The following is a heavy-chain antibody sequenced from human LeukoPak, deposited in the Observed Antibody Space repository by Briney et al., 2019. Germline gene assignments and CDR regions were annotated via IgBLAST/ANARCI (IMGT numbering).Heavy chain of an antibody. CDR1: GFTFSIYA. CDR3: AKDRSSIAVAGTYDY. D-gene: IGHD6-19*01. J-gene: IGHJ4*02. CDR2: ISGSGGST. V-gene: IGHV3-23*01. Sequence: GGSLRLSCAASGFTFSIYAMSWVRQAPGKGLEWVSAISGSGGSTYYADSVKGRFTISRDNSKNTLYLQMNSLRAEDTAVYYCAKDRSSIAVAGTYDYWGQGTLVTVSS.